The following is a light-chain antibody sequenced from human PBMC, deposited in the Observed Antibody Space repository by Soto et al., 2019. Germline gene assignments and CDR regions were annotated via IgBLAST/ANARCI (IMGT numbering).Light chain of an antibody. CDR1: QSISSW. J-gene: IGKJ4*01. Sequence: DIQMTQSTSALSVSEGDRVTMTCRASQSISSWLAWYQQKPGKAPKLLIYDASSLESGVPSRFSGSGSGTEFTLTISSLQPDDFATYYCQQDNSYSLTFGGGTKVDNK. CDR2: DAS. CDR3: QQDNSYSLT. V-gene: IGKV1-5*01.